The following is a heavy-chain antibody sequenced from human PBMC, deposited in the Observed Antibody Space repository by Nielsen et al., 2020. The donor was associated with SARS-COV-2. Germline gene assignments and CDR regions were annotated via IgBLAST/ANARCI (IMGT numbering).Heavy chain of an antibody. J-gene: IGHJ4*02. Sequence: GGSLRLSCAASGFTFSSYAMHWVRQAPGKGLEWVAVISYDGSNKYYADSVKGRFTISRDNSKNTLYLQMNSLRAEDTAVYYCAREHESGYSYGSSYFDYWGQGTLVTVSS. V-gene: IGHV3-30-3*01. CDR2: ISYDGSNK. D-gene: IGHD5-18*01. CDR3: AREHESGYSYGSSYFDY. CDR1: GFTFSSYA.